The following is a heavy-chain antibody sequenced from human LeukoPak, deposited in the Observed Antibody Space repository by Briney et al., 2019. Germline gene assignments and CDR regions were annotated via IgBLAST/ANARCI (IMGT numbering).Heavy chain of an antibody. CDR1: GGSISSGDYY. J-gene: IGHJ4*02. V-gene: IGHV4-30-4*02. CDR2: IYCSGST. CDR3: ARSGYSSSWYDY. D-gene: IGHD6-13*01. Sequence: PSETLSLTCTVSGGSISSGDYYWSWIRQPPGKGLEWIGYIYCSGSTYYNPSLKSRVTISVDTSKNQFSLKLSSVTAADTAVYYCARSGYSSSWYDYWGQGTLVTVSS.